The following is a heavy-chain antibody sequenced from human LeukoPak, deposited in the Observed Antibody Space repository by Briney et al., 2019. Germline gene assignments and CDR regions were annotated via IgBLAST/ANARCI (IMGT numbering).Heavy chain of an antibody. Sequence: PSETLSLTCTVSGGSISSYYWSWIRQPPGKGLEWIGYIYYSGSTNYNPSLKSRVTISVDTSKNQFSLKLSSVTAADTAVYYCARHIGAESGSGSYYSRLGKYYYYGMDVWGQGTTVTVSS. CDR3: ARHIGAESGSGSYYSRLGKYYYYGMDV. J-gene: IGHJ6*02. V-gene: IGHV4-59*08. D-gene: IGHD3-10*01. CDR2: IYYSGST. CDR1: GGSISSYY.